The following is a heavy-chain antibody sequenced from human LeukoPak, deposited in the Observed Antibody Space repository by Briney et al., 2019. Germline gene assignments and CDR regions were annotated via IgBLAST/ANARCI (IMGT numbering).Heavy chain of an antibody. CDR2: ISYDGSNK. J-gene: IGHJ4*02. V-gene: IGHV3-30-3*01. D-gene: IGHD3-22*01. Sequence: GGSLRLSCAASGFTFSSYAMHWVRQAPGKGLEWVEVISYDGSNKYYADSVKGRFTISRDNSKNTLYLQMNSLRAEDTAVYYCARDHDYYDSSGYYNYWGQGTLVTVSS. CDR3: ARDHDYYDSSGYYNY. CDR1: GFTFSSYA.